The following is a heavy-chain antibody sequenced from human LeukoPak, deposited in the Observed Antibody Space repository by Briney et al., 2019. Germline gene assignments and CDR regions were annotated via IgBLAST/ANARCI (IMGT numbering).Heavy chain of an antibody. CDR1: GYTFTSYY. J-gene: IGHJ5*02. CDR3: ARDNSVEDTAWWFDP. Sequence: SSVKVSCKASGYTFTSYYMHWLRQASGQGLEWMGIINPSGGSTSYAQTFHGRVTMTRDMSTSTDYMELSSLRSEDTAVYYCARDNSVEDTAWWFDPWGQGTLVTVSS. CDR2: INPSGGST. D-gene: IGHD4-23*01. V-gene: IGHV1-46*01.